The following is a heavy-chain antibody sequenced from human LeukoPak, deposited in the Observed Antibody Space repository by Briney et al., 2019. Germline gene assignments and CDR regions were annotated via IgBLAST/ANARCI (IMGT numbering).Heavy chain of an antibody. CDR3: ARTYGDYVEYYFDY. CDR2: NYYSGST. CDR1: GGSISSYY. V-gene: IGHV4-59*01. J-gene: IGHJ4*02. D-gene: IGHD4-17*01. Sequence: PSETLSLTCTVSGGSISSYYRSWIRQPPGKGLEWIGYNYYSGSTDYNPSLKSRVTISVDTSKNQFSLKLSSVTAADTAVYYCARTYGDYVEYYFDYWGQGTLVTVSS.